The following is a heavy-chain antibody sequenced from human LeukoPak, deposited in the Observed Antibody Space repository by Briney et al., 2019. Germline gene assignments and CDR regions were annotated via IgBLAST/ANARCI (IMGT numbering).Heavy chain of an antibody. CDR3: ARARDFDY. J-gene: IGHJ4*02. CDR1: GFAVSGNF. Sequence: GGSLRLSCAVSGFAVSGNFMTWVRQAPGKGLEWVSVIHTGGSTFYADSVKGRFIISRDNSKNTLYLQMNKLRVDDTAVYYCARARDFDYWGQGTLVTVSS. CDR2: IHTGGST. V-gene: IGHV3-66*01.